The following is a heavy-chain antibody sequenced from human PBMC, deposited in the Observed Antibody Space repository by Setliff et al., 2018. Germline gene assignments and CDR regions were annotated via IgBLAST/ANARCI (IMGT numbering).Heavy chain of an antibody. CDR1: GYTLSNSI. Sequence: GASVKVSCKASGYTLSNSILSWVRQAPGQGLEWMGWISAYNGKTYFAQKFQDIITLTTDTSTNTGYLELRGLRSDDTAVYYCLRLVRYCTKIACQATSGDEVWGLGTLVTVSS. CDR3: LRLVRYCTKIACQATSGDEV. CDR2: ISAYNGKT. D-gene: IGHD2-8*01. J-gene: IGHJ4*02. V-gene: IGHV1-18*01.